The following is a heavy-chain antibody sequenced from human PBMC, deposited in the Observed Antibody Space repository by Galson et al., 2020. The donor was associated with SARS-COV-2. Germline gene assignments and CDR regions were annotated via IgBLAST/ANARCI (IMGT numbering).Heavy chain of an antibody. CDR1: GGSISSGGYY. D-gene: IGHD3-10*01. Sequence: SETLSLTCTVSGGSISSGGYYWSWIRQHPGKGLEWIGYIYYSGSTYYNPSLKSRVTISVDTSKNQFSLKLSSVTAADTAVYYCARDLFTMVRGVQNDRYYYYYGMDVWGQGTTVTVSS. J-gene: IGHJ6*02. CDR3: ARDLFTMVRGVQNDRYYYYYGMDV. V-gene: IGHV4-31*03. CDR2: IYYSGST.